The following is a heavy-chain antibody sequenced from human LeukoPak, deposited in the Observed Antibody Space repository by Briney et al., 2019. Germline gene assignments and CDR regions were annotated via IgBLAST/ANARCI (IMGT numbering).Heavy chain of an antibody. Sequence: ASVKVSCKASGYTFTSYAMHWVRQAPGQRLEWMGWINAGNGNTKYSQKFQGRVTITRDTSASTAYMELSSLRSEDTAVYYCATDVVEDGSYPCAFDIWGQGTMVTVSS. CDR2: INAGNGNT. D-gene: IGHD1-26*01. J-gene: IGHJ3*02. CDR3: ATDVVEDGSYPCAFDI. CDR1: GYTFTSYA. V-gene: IGHV1-3*01.